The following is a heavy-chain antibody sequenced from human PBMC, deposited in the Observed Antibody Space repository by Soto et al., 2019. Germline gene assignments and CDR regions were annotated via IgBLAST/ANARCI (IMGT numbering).Heavy chain of an antibody. CDR1: GFTFSSYD. CDR3: ARSLAARRWYFDL. J-gene: IGHJ2*01. CDR2: IGTAGDT. V-gene: IGHV3-13*01. D-gene: IGHD6-6*01. Sequence: EVQLVESGGGLVQPGGSLRLSCAASGFTFSSYDMHWVRQATGKGLEWVSAIGTAGDTYYPGSVKGRFTISRENAKNSLYLQKNSLRAGDTAVYYCARSLAARRWYFDLWGRGTLVTVSS.